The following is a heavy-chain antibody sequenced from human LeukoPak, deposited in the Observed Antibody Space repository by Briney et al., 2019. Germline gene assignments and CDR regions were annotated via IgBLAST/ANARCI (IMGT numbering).Heavy chain of an antibody. Sequence: PSETLSLTCTVSGGSISSYYWSWIRQPPGKGLEWIGYIYYSGSINYNSSLKSRVTISVDTSKNQFSLKLSSVTAADTAVYYCARSYSSGLEFDYWGQGTLVTVSS. CDR3: ARSYSSGLEFDY. CDR2: IYYSGSI. V-gene: IGHV4-59*01. D-gene: IGHD6-19*01. CDR1: GGSISSYY. J-gene: IGHJ4*02.